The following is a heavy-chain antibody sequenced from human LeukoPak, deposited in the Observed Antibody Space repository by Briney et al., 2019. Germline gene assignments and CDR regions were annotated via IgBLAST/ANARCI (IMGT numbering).Heavy chain of an antibody. V-gene: IGHV4-59*08. CDR1: GVSISSYY. Sequence: SETLSLTCTVSGVSISSYYWNWIRQPPGNGLEWGGYIYYSGNTNYNPSLKSRVTISLNTSKNQFSLKLSSVTAADTAVYYCARGWGFFDYWGQGTLVTVSS. CDR2: IYYSGNT. D-gene: IGHD3-16*01. J-gene: IGHJ4*02. CDR3: ARGWGFFDY.